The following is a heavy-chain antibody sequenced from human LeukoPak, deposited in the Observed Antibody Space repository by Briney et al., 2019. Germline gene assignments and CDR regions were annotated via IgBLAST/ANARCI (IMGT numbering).Heavy chain of an antibody. J-gene: IGHJ4*02. CDR2: MYYSRST. D-gene: IGHD4-17*01. CDR3: GRHTPESSVTQLDY. CDR1: GGSISSSSYY. V-gene: IGHV4-39*01. Sequence: SETLSLTCTVSGGSISSSSYYWGWIRQPPGKGLEWIGSMYYSRSTYYNPSLKSRVTISVDTSKNQLSLKLSSVTAADTAVYYCGRHTPESSVTQLDYWGQGTLVTVSP.